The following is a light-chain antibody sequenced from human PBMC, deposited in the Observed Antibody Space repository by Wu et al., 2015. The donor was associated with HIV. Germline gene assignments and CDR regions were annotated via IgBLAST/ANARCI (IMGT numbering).Light chain of an antibody. CDR2: GAS. J-gene: IGKJ2*03. V-gene: IGKV3-20*01. CDR3: QQYDSSPPYS. Sequence: EVVLTQSPATLSLSPGERATLSCRASQSDNIFLAWYQQKPGQAPRLLIYGASSRATGIPDRFSGSGSGTDFTLTISRLEPEDFAVYYCQQYDSSPPYSFGQGTKLEIK. CDR1: QSDNIF.